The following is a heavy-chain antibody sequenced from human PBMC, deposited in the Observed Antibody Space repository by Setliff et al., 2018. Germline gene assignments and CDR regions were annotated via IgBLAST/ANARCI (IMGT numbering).Heavy chain of an antibody. D-gene: IGHD1-26*01. J-gene: IGHJ4*02. Sequence: PGESLKISCKASEYSFPHYWIAWVRQMPGKGLEWIGIIYPDDSDTTYSPSFQGQVTISAVKSISTTYLQWSTLKASDTAMYYCARQRVNEGATGRLGGGFDHWGQGTLVTVSS. V-gene: IGHV5-51*01. CDR3: ARQRVNEGATGRLGGGFDH. CDR2: IYPDDSDT. CDR1: EYSFPHYW.